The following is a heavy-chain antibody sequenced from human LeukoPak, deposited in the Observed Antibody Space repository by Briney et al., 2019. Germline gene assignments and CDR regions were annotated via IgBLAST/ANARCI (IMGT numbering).Heavy chain of an antibody. V-gene: IGHV4-59*01. CDR1: GGSISSYY. J-gene: IGHJ5*01. CDR3: ARGARVGNTGYSFDS. Sequence: PSETLSLTCTVSGGSISSYYWSWIRQPPGKGLEWIGHMYNSGSTNYNPSLKGRVTISSDTSNKQFSLNLNSVTAADTAVYYCARGARVGNTGYSFDSWGQGTLVTVSS. CDR2: MYNSGST. D-gene: IGHD3-9*01.